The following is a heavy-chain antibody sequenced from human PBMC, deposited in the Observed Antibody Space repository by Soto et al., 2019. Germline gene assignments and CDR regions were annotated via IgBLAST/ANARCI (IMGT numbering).Heavy chain of an antibody. Sequence: QVQLQESGPRLVKPSQTLSVTCTVSGDSVTSGPYYWSWVRQLPGRGLEWIGYIYFRGNSYYNPSLKSRITISLDRSKNQFSLELNSVTAADTAVYYCARSGGSNSWYGVFDFWGQGTLVNVSS. CDR2: IYFRGNS. V-gene: IGHV4-31*03. J-gene: IGHJ4*02. D-gene: IGHD2-15*01. CDR1: GDSVTSGPYY. CDR3: ARSGGSNSWYGVFDF.